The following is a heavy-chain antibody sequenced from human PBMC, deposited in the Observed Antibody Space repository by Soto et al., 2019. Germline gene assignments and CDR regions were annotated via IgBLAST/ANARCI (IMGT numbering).Heavy chain of an antibody. CDR2: ISWNSGSI. CDR3: ANLPVAAPYFDY. CDR1: GFTFDDYA. D-gene: IGHD6-19*01. Sequence: LRLSCAASGFTFDDYAMHWVRQAPGKGLEWVSGISWNSGSIGYADSVKGRFTISRDNAKNSLYLQMNSLRAEDTALYYCANLPVAAPYFDYWGQGTLVTVSS. V-gene: IGHV3-9*01. J-gene: IGHJ4*02.